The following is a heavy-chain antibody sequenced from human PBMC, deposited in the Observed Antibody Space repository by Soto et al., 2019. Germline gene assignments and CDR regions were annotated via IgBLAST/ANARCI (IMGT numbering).Heavy chain of an antibody. CDR2: ISWNSGSI. J-gene: IGHJ4*02. V-gene: IGHV3-9*01. Sequence: GGSLRLSCAASGFAFDDYAMHWVRQAPGKGLEWVSGISWNSGSIGYADSVKGRFTISRDNAKNSLYLQMNSLRAEDTALYYCAKDMALYSSSWSPTFDYWGQGTQVTVSS. CDR3: AKDMALYSSSWSPTFDY. D-gene: IGHD6-13*01. CDR1: GFAFDDYA.